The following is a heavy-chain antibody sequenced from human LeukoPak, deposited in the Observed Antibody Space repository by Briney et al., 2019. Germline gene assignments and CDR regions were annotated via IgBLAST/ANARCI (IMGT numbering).Heavy chain of an antibody. CDR3: ARVENADGLDY. CDR1: GGSISSSSYY. V-gene: IGHV4-39*07. J-gene: IGHJ4*02. D-gene: IGHD5-24*01. CDR2: IYYSGST. Sequence: PSETLSLTCTVSGGSISSSSYYWGWIRQPPGKGLEWIGSIYYSGSTYYNPSLKSRVTISVDTSKNQFSLKLSSVTAADTAVYYCARVENADGLDYWGQGTLVTVSS.